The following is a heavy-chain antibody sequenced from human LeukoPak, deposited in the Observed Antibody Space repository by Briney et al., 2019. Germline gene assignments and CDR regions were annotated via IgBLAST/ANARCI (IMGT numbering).Heavy chain of an antibody. J-gene: IGHJ4*02. D-gene: IGHD3-9*01. CDR1: GFTFNIYS. CDR3: VRDKDWAFDY. Sequence: PGGSLRLSCAASGFTFNIYSMNWVRQAPGKGLEWISHITIDLSIIDYADSVKGRFTISRDKAKNSLYLQMNSLRAEDTAVYYCVRDKDWAFDYWGQGTLIAVSS. CDR2: ITIDLSII. V-gene: IGHV3-48*01.